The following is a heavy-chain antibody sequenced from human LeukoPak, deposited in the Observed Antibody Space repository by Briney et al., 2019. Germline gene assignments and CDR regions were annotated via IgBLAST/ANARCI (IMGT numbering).Heavy chain of an antibody. CDR2: SSSDGTST. CDR3: ARSFYESSGYYLGY. V-gene: IGHV3-74*03. J-gene: IGHJ4*02. D-gene: IGHD3-22*01. Sequence: GGSLRLSCAAAGFTFSGSAIHWVRHVPGKGLEWVSRSSSDGTSTTYADSVKGRLTISRDNANNTLYLQMNSLRAEDTAVYYCARSFYESSGYYLGYWGQGTLVTVSS. CDR1: GFTFSGSA.